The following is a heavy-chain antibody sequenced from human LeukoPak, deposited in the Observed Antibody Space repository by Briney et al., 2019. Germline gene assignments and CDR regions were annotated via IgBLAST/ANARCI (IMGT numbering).Heavy chain of an antibody. Sequence: SQTLSLTCAISGDRVSNKGAAWNWTRQSPSGGLEWLGRTYYTSRWYTDYAVSVMSRITISPDTSKNQFSLQLNSVTPEDTAIYYCARFLTTTTAGWSLSWFDPWGQGTLVTVSS. CDR2: TYYTSRWYT. CDR1: GDRVSNKGAA. CDR3: ARFLTTTTAGWSLSWFDP. J-gene: IGHJ5*02. V-gene: IGHV6-1*01. D-gene: IGHD1-1*01.